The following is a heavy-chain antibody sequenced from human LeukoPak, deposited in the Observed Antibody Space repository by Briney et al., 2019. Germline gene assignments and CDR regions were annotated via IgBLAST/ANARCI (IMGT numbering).Heavy chain of an antibody. Sequence: GGSLRLSCEASGFTFGTYAMSWVRQTPGKSLEWVSIISNGGITTYYADSVRGRFTISRDNSKNRLYLQMSSLRAEDTAVYYCVKLSSGSGSKFGFDSWGQGTLVTVSS. CDR1: GFTFGTYA. CDR3: VKLSSGSGSKFGFDS. J-gene: IGHJ4*02. V-gene: IGHV3-23*01. CDR2: ISNGGITT. D-gene: IGHD6-19*01.